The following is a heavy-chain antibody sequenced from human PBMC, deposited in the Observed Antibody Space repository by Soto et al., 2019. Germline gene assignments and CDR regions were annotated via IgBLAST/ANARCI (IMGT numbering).Heavy chain of an antibody. CDR1: GGTFSSYA. Sequence: SVKVSCKASGGTFSSYAISWVRQAPGQGLEWMGGIIPIFGTANYAQKFQGRVTITADESTSTAYMELSSLRSEDTAVYYCARDFRIAAAGMGVDSMDVWGEGTTVTVSS. CDR2: IIPIFGTA. V-gene: IGHV1-69*13. J-gene: IGHJ6*04. CDR3: ARDFRIAAAGMGVDSMDV. D-gene: IGHD6-13*01.